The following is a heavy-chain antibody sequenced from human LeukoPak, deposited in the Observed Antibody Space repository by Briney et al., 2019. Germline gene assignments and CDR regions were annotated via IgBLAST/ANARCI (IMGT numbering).Heavy chain of an antibody. V-gene: IGHV3-43*01. CDR3: AKERGSSGYFDF. CDR1: GFTFDDYT. CDR2: ISWNGVST. Sequence: GGSLRLSCAASGFTFDDYTMHWVRQASGKGPEWVSLISWNGVSTYYADSVKGRFTISRDNSKNSLYLQMNSLTTEDSALYYCAKERGSSGYFDFWGQGTLVTVSS. J-gene: IGHJ4*02. D-gene: IGHD6-6*01.